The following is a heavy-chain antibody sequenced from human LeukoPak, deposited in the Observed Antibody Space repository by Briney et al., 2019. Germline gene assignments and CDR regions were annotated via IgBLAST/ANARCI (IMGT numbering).Heavy chain of an antibody. CDR2: IRYDGTNK. V-gene: IGHV3-30*02. Sequence: GGSLRLSCAASGFTFSSYGMHWVRQAPGKGLEWVTFIRYDGTNKYYADSVKGRFTISRDNSKNTLYLQMNSLRAEDTAVYYCAKDRGGYYPGYFDYWGQGTLVTVSS. J-gene: IGHJ4*02. D-gene: IGHD3-22*01. CDR1: GFTFSSYG. CDR3: AKDRGGYYPGYFDY.